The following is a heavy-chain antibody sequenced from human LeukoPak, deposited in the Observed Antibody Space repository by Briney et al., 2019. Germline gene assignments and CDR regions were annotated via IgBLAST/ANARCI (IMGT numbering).Heavy chain of an antibody. Sequence: GGSLRLSCTASGVTLSNYAMHWVRRPPGRGLEWVAVISFDGTNKYYGDSVEGRFSVSRDNSKNTLYLQMNSLRPDDTAMNYCATDYGDYEPIDYWGQGTLVTVSS. CDR3: ATDYGDYEPIDY. J-gene: IGHJ4*02. CDR2: ISFDGTNK. V-gene: IGHV3-30*04. CDR1: GVTLSNYA. D-gene: IGHD4-17*01.